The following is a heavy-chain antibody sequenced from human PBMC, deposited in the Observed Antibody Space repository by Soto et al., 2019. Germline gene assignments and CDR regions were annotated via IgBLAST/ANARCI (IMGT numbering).Heavy chain of an antibody. D-gene: IGHD2-15*01. CDR2: ISTYNGNT. Sequence: QVQLVQSAAEVKKPGASVKVSCKASGYTFTSYDISWVRQPPGQGLEWMGWISTYNGNTNDAQKLQGRDTMTTDTSTSTAYMELRSPTSDDTAVYYCARGFRVAATRWWFGPWGQGTLVTVSS. V-gene: IGHV1-18*01. CDR1: GYTFTSYD. J-gene: IGHJ5*02. CDR3: ARGFRVAATRWWFGP.